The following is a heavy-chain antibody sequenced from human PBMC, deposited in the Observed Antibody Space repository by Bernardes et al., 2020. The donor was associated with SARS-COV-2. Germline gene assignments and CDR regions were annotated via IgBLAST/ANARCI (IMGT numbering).Heavy chain of an antibody. D-gene: IGHD6-25*01. J-gene: IGHJ4*02. CDR2: IMSDGNNR. Sequence: GGSLSPLRAAAGFSLSNNGRHWGRPAPGKGLAWGGGIMSDGNNRYYADSVKGRFTISRDNSKNTLYLQMDSLRAEDTAVYYCARASYSSGCYYFDYWGQGTLVTVS. CDR1: GFSLSNNG. CDR3: ARASYSSGCYYFDY. V-gene: IGHV3-33*01.